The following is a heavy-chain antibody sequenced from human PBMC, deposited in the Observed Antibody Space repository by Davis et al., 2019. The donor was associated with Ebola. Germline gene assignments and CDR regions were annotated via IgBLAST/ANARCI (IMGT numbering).Heavy chain of an antibody. CDR1: GDSISSSNW. D-gene: IGHD2-15*01. CDR2: ISQSGST. CDR3: ARQHTHYYYYGMDV. Sequence: SETLSLTCAVSGDSISSSNWWSWVRQPPGKGLEWIGEISQSGSTNYNPSLKSRVTISVDTSKNQFSLKLSSVTAADTAVYYCARQHTHYYYYGMDVWGQGTTVTVSS. V-gene: IGHV4-4*02. J-gene: IGHJ6*02.